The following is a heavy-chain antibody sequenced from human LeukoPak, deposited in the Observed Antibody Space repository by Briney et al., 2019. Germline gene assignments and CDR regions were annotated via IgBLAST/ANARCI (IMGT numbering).Heavy chain of an antibody. V-gene: IGHV4-38-2*01. CDR2: FYHSGST. Sequence: SETLSLTCAVSAYSINIGYYWGWIRQPPGKGLEWIVSFYHSGSTYYNSSLKSRVTSSVDTSKNQFSLKMSSVTAADTAMYYCARGVGTGPIDYWGQGTLVTVSS. J-gene: IGHJ4*02. D-gene: IGHD1/OR15-1a*01. CDR1: AYSINIGYY. CDR3: ARGVGTGPIDY.